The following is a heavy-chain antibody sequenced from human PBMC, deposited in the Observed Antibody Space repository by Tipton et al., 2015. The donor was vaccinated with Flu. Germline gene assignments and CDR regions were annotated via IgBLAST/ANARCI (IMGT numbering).Heavy chain of an antibody. J-gene: IGHJ4*02. CDR3: ARDMRVGCTGGSCFPIDY. CDR2: IAYDGSNK. D-gene: IGHD2-15*01. CDR1: GFTFSSHA. Sequence: SLRLSCAASGFTFSSHAMHWVRQAPGKGLEWVAVIAYDGSNKIYADSVKGRFTLSRDNSKNTLYLRMNSLRAEVTAVYYCARDMRVGCTGGSCFPIDYWGQRTLVTVSS. V-gene: IGHV3-30*16.